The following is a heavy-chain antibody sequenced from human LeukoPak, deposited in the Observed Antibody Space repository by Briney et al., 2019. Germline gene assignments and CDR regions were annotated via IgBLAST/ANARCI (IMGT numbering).Heavy chain of an antibody. J-gene: IGHJ4*02. CDR1: GFTFRSHA. Sequence: GGSLRLSCVGSGFTFRSHAMSWVRQAPEKGLEFVSGIYENGGTTYYADSVKGRFSISRDNSKSTLYLQMDSLRGEDTAVYYCAKDFRIGYSAHFDYWGQGALVTVSS. CDR2: IYENGGTT. CDR3: AKDFRIGYSAHFDY. D-gene: IGHD2-21*01. V-gene: IGHV3-23*01.